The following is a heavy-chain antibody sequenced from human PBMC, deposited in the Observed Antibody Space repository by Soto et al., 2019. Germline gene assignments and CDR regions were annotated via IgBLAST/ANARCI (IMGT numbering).Heavy chain of an antibody. D-gene: IGHD3-16*02. CDR1: GFTFSILA. CDR2: IDYSGGTT. CDR3: VGGIDSSFDY. J-gene: IGHJ4*02. V-gene: IGHV3-23*01. Sequence: VGSLRLSCAASGFTFSILAMGWVRQAPGKGLEWVSVIDYSGGTTYYTDSVKGRFIISRDNSKKMLYLQMNSLRAEDTAVYYCVGGIDSSFDYWGQGTLVTVSS.